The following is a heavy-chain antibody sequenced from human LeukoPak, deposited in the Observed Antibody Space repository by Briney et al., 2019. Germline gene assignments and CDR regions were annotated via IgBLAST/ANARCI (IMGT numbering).Heavy chain of an antibody. CDR2: ISAHSNTI. CDR1: GFTFSIYS. CDR3: ARDRAAPTWFFDL. J-gene: IGHJ2*01. V-gene: IGHV3-48*02. D-gene: IGHD2-15*01. Sequence: GGSLRLSCAASGFTFSIYSMNWVRQAPGEGLEWLSYISAHSNTIYYADPVKGRFTISRDNAKTSLYLQMNTLRDEDTAVYYCARDRAAPTWFFDLWGRGTLVLVSS.